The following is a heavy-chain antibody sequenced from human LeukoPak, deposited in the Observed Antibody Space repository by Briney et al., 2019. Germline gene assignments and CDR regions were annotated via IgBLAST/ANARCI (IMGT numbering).Heavy chain of an antibody. CDR3: AKDITSGSGSYFDY. Sequence: PGGSLRLSCAASGFTFDDYAMHWVRQAPGKGLEWVSGLNWNGGSIGYADSVKGRFTISRDNAKNSLYLQMNSLRAEDTALYYCAKDITSGSGSYFDYWGQGTLVTVPS. J-gene: IGHJ4*02. CDR2: LNWNGGSI. V-gene: IGHV3-9*01. D-gene: IGHD3-10*01. CDR1: GFTFDDYA.